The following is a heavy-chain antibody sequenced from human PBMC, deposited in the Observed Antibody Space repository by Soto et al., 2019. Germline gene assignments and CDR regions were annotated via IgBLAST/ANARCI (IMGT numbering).Heavy chain of an antibody. D-gene: IGHD1-20*01. CDR1: GFTFSSYA. J-gene: IGHJ4*02. CDR3: GKAVCLLDFDY. CDR2: ISGTGGNT. V-gene: IGHV3-23*01. Sequence: PGGYLRLSCAASGFTFSSYAMTWLRQAPGKGLDRASTISGTGGNTYYADSVKGRFTSSRDSSKNTVYLQMISLRAEDTAGYYCGKAVCLLDFDYWGQGTLVTVSS.